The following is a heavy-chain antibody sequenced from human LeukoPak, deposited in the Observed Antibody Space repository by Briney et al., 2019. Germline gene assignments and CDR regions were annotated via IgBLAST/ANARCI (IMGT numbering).Heavy chain of an antibody. Sequence: ASVKVSCKASGYTFTGYYMHWVRQAPGQGLEWMGWINPNSGGTNYAQKFQGRVTMTRDTSISTAYMELSRLRSDDTAVYYCAREAIVVVPAAISDWGQGTLVTVSS. D-gene: IGHD2-2*01. CDR1: GYTFTGYY. CDR2: INPNSGGT. V-gene: IGHV1-2*02. J-gene: IGHJ4*02. CDR3: AREAIVVVPAAISD.